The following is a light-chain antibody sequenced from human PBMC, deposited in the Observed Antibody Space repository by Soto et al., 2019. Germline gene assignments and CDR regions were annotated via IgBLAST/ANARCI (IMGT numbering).Light chain of an antibody. CDR1: SSDVGGYNY. Sequence: QSALTQPPSASGSPGQSVTISCTGTSSDVGGYNYVSWYQQHPGKAPNLIIYEVTKRPSGVPDRFSGSKSGNTASLAVSGLLAEDEADYYCSSHAGIINVVFGGGTKLTVL. V-gene: IGLV2-8*01. CDR3: SSHAGIINVV. J-gene: IGLJ3*02. CDR2: EVT.